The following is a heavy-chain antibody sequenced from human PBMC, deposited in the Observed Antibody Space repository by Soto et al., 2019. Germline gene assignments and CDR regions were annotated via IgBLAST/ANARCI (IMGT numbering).Heavy chain of an antibody. CDR3: AALPGIAAAVGYFDY. Sequence: QMQLVQSGPEVKKPGTSVKVSCKASGFTFTSSAVQWVRQARGQRLVWIGWIVVGSGNTNYAQKFQERVTITRDMSTSTAYMELSSLRSEDTAVYYCAALPGIAAAVGYFDYWGQGTLVTVSS. D-gene: IGHD6-13*01. CDR1: GFTFTSSA. CDR2: IVVGSGNT. V-gene: IGHV1-58*01. J-gene: IGHJ4*02.